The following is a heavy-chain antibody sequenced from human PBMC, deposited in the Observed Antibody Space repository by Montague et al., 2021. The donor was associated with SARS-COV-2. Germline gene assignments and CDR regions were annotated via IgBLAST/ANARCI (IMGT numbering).Heavy chain of an antibody. Sequence: TLSLTRTASGGSISSGGYYWSWIRQHPGKGLEWIGYIYYSGSTYYNPSLKSRVTISVDTSKNQFSLKLSSVTAADTAVYYCARGGSYSSGWYGVDYYYGMDVWGQGTTVTVSS. D-gene: IGHD6-19*01. V-gene: IGHV4-31*03. CDR1: GGSISSGGYY. CDR2: IYYSGST. CDR3: ARGGSYSSGWYGVDYYYGMDV. J-gene: IGHJ6*02.